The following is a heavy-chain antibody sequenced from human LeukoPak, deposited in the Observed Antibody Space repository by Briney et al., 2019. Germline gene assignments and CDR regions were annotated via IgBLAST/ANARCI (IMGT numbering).Heavy chain of an antibody. CDR2: IIPIFGTA. CDR3: AIPRSFHFDY. V-gene: IGHV1-69*06. D-gene: IGHD3-10*01. CDR1: GYTFSNYG. J-gene: IGHJ4*02. Sequence: ASVKVSCKASGYTFSNYGISWVRQAPGQGLEWMGGIIPIFGTANYAQKFQGRVTITADKSTSTAYMELSSLRSEDTAVYYCAIPRSFHFDYWGQGTLVTVSS.